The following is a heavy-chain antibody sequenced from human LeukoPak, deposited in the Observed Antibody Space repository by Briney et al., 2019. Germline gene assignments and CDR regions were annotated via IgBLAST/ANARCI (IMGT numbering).Heavy chain of an antibody. Sequence: PGGSLRLSCAASGFTFSSYAMSWVRQAPGKGLEWVSAISGSGGSTYYADSVKGRFTISRDNSKNTLYLQMNSLRAEDTAVYYCAKDFDYVWGSYRYDYFDYWGQGTLVTVS. CDR3: AKDFDYVWGSYRYDYFDY. CDR1: GFTFSSYA. CDR2: ISGSGGST. V-gene: IGHV3-23*01. J-gene: IGHJ4*02. D-gene: IGHD3-16*02.